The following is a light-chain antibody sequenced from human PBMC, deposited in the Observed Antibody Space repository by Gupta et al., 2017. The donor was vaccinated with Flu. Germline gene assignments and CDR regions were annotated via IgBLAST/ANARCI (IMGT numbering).Light chain of an antibody. CDR2: DAA. V-gene: IGKV1-27*01. Sequence: LIYDAAHLRPGVPSRFSGGGAGTYFVLTISSLQPEDVGIYYCQKYDGAPWTFGQGTRVELK. CDR3: QKYDGAPWT. J-gene: IGKJ1*01.